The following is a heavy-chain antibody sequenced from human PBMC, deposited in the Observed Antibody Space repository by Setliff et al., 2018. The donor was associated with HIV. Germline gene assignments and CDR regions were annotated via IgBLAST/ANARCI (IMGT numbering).Heavy chain of an antibody. D-gene: IGHD2-21*02. V-gene: IGHV4-38-2*01. J-gene: IGHJ3*01. CDR1: GYSINSDYY. CDR3: ARRIAPGWWGGNSGDAFDL. Sequence: PSETLSLTCAVSGYSINSDYYWAWIRQPPGKGLEWLGSISHSGSTYYNPSLRSRVTISVDTSKNQFSLRLSSVTAADTAVYYCARRIAPGWWGGNSGDAFDLWGQGTMVTVSS. CDR2: ISHSGST.